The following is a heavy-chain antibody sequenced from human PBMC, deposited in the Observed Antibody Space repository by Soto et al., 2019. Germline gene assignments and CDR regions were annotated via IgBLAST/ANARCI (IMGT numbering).Heavy chain of an antibody. J-gene: IGHJ4*02. V-gene: IGHV3-48*03. CDR1: GFSFSSYE. CDR3: ARDPPGPTSTFDS. Sequence: GGSLRLSCAASGFSFSSYEMNWVRQAPGKGLEWVSSISSGADITYYADSVKGRFTISRDNAKNSLYLQMNSLRDEDTAVYFCARDPPGPTSTFDSWGQGTLVTVYS. CDR2: ISSGADIT.